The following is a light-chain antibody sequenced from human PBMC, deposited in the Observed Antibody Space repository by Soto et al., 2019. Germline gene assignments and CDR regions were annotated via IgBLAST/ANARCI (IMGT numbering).Light chain of an antibody. CDR2: GAS. CDR3: QQYNTWLWT. Sequence: EVVMTQSPATLSVSPGERVTLSCRASQSINAHLAWYQQKPGQAPRLLIHGASTRATGIPARFSGRGFGTEFIXXIXSXXPEDFSVSSCQQYNTWLWTFGHGTKVEIQ. V-gene: IGKV3-15*01. J-gene: IGKJ1*01. CDR1: QSINAH.